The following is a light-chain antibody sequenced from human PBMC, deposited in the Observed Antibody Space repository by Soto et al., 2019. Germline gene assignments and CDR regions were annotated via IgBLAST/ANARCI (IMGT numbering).Light chain of an antibody. CDR2: GIS. J-gene: IGKJ5*01. Sequence: EIVLTQAPGTLSLSPGERATLSCRASHTISSSYLAWYQQKPGQAPRLLMYGISRRATGIPDRFSGSGSGTDFPLTITRLEPEDFALYYCQQRSNRITFGQGTRLEIK. CDR1: HTISSSY. V-gene: IGKV3D-20*02. CDR3: QQRSNRIT.